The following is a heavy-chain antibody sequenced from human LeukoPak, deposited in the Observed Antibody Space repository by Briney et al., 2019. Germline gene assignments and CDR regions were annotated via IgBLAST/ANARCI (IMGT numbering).Heavy chain of an antibody. CDR2: ISGSGGST. V-gene: IGHV3-23*01. CDR1: GFTFSGYS. CDR3: AKASHVLRYFDWLADY. J-gene: IGHJ4*02. Sequence: GGSLRLSCAASGFTFSGYSMNWVRQAPGKGLEWVSAISGSGGSTYYADSVKGRFTISRDNSKNTLYLQMNSLRAEDTAVYYCAKASHVLRYFDWLADYWGQGTLVTVSS. D-gene: IGHD3-9*01.